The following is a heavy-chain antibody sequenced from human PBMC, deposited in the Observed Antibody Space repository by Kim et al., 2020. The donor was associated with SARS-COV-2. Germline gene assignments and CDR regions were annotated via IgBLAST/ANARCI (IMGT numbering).Heavy chain of an antibody. V-gene: IGHV3-21*06. J-gene: IGHJ2*01. CDR1: GFTFSTYV. D-gene: IGHD4-4*01. CDR3: ATKSDASKWPDWYFDF. CDR2: ISPTSPYK. Sequence: GGSLRLSCTASGFTFSTYVINWVRQAPGKGLEWVSSISPTSPYKYYSDSLKGRFTISRDNAENSVYLQMNGLRADDTALYYCATKSDASKWPDWYFDFWGRGTLVTVSS.